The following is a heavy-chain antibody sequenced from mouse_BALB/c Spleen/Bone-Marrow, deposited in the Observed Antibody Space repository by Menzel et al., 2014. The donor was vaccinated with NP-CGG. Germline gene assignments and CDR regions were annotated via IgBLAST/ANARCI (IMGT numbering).Heavy chain of an antibody. D-gene: IGHD4-1*01. J-gene: IGHJ2*01. Sequence: EVQLVESGGGLVQPGGSLRLSCAPSGLTFADYYMNWVRQPPGKALEWLVFIRNKANDYTTEYNASVKGRFTISRDNSQSILYLQMNILRAEDSATYYCARLGHGYFDYWGQGTTLTVSS. V-gene: IGHV7-3*02. CDR3: ARLGHGYFDY. CDR2: IRNKANDYTT. CDR1: GLTFADYY.